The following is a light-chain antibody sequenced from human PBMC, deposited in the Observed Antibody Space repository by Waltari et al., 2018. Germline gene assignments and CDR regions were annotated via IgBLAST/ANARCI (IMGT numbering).Light chain of an antibody. V-gene: IGLV1-44*01. CDR1: NSNIGSNP. CDR3: ATWDGRLTAVV. Sequence: QSILTQPPSASGTPGQRVTMSCSGSNSNIGSNPVNWYQQVPGAGPKLLIYSSAQRPSGVPDRFSGSKSGTSASLAITGLQSEDEADYYCATWDGRLTAVVFGGGTKVTVL. J-gene: IGLJ2*01. CDR2: SSA.